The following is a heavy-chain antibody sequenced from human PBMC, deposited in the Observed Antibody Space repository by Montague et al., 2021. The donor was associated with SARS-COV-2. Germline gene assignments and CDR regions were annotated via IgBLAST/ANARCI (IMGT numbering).Heavy chain of an antibody. CDR2: TYYRSKWYN. J-gene: IGHJ4*02. CDR1: GDSDSVDGAT. CDR3: ARTSASSDY. Sequence: CAISGDSDSVDGATRNSDRQSPSRHPEQLGRTYYRSKWYNDYAVSVKSRITINPDTSKNQISLQLNSVTPEDTAVYYCARTSASSDYWGQGTLVTVSS. V-gene: IGHV6-1*01. D-gene: IGHD1-26*01.